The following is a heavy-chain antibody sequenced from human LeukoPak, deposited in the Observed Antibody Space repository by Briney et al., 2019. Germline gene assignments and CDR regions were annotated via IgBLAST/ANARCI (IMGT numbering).Heavy chain of an antibody. V-gene: IGHV3-74*01. Sequence: GGSPRLSCAASGFTFSNYWMHWVRQAPGKGLVWVSRINSDGSSTHYADPVKGRFTVSRDNAKNTLYLQMNSLRAEDTAVYYCASDIRDGYNPFDYWGQGTLGTVSA. D-gene: IGHD5-24*01. J-gene: IGHJ4*02. CDR2: INSDGSST. CDR1: GFTFSNYW. CDR3: ASDIRDGYNPFDY.